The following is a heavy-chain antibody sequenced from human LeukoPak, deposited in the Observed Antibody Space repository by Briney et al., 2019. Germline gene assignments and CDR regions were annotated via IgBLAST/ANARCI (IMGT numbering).Heavy chain of an antibody. D-gene: IGHD3/OR15-3a*01. CDR3: AKDWTGSSVYYFDS. J-gene: IGHJ4*02. V-gene: IGHV3-23*01. CDR2: VSGSGGTT. Sequence: PGGSLRLSCAASGFTFSCYVMSWVRQAPGKGLEWVSGVSGSGGTTYYADSVKGRFTISRDNSKNTVSLQMNSLRAEDTAVYYCAKDWTGSSVYYFDSWGQGTLVTVSS. CDR1: GFTFSCYV.